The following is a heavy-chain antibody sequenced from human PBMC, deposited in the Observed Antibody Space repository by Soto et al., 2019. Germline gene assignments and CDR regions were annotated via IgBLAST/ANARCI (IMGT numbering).Heavy chain of an antibody. D-gene: IGHD2-2*01. CDR3: ARGVIVQLLVLTPYYYYGMDV. J-gene: IGHJ6*02. CDR2: INHSGST. V-gene: IGHV4-34*01. Sequence: VSLTCAVYGGSFSGYYWSWIRQPPGKGLEWIGEINHSGSTNYNPSLKSRVTISVDTSKNQFSLKLSSVTAADTAVYYCARGVIVQLLVLTPYYYYGMDVWGQGTTVTVSS. CDR1: GGSFSGYY.